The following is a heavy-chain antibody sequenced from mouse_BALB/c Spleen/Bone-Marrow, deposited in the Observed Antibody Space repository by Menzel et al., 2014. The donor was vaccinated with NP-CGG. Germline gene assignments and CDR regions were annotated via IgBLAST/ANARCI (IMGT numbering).Heavy chain of an antibody. CDR3: ARTYYGYDYAMDY. CDR1: GFSLTSYG. V-gene: IGHV2-2*02. CDR2: IWSGGST. J-gene: IGHJ4*01. D-gene: IGHD2-9*01. Sequence: QVQLQQSGPGLVQPSQSLSITCTVSGFSLTSYGVHWVRQSPGKGLEWLGVIWSGGSTDYNAAFISRLSISKDNSKSQVFFKMNSLQANDTAIYYRARTYYGYDYAMDYWGQGPSVTVSS.